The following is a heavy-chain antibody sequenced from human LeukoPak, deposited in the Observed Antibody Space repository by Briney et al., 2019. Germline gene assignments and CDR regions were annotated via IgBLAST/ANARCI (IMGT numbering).Heavy chain of an antibody. J-gene: IGHJ4*02. CDR2: ISWNSGSI. Sequence: PGGSLRLSCAASGFTFDDYAMHWVRQVPGKGLEWVSGISWNSGSIGYADSVKGRFTISRDNAKNSLYLQMNSLRGGDTALYYCAKDRKSRYSSSSGDFDYWGQGTLVTVSS. D-gene: IGHD6-6*01. CDR3: AKDRKSRYSSSSGDFDY. CDR1: GFTFDDYA. V-gene: IGHV3-9*01.